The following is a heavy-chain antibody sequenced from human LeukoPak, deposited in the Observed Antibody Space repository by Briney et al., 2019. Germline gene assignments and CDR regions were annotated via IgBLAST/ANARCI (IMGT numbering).Heavy chain of an antibody. D-gene: IGHD3-22*01. V-gene: IGHV4-34*01. CDR3: ARATYYYDGSGYYSGYYFDY. CDR2: INHSGST. CDR1: GGSFSGYY. J-gene: IGHJ4*02. Sequence: SETLSLTCAVYGGSFSGYYWSWIRQPPGKGLEWIGEINHSGSTNYNPPLKSRVTISVDTSKRQFSLKLSSVTAADTAVYYCARATYYYDGSGYYSGYYFDYWGQGTLVTVSS.